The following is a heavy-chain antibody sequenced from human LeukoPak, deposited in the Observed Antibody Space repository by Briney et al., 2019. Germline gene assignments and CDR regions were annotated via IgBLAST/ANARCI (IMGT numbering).Heavy chain of an antibody. V-gene: IGHV1-18*04. J-gene: IGHJ4*02. CDR1: GYTFTSYG. CDR2: ISAYNGNT. CDR3: ARRAYYGDYGRGYFDY. D-gene: IGHD4-17*01. Sequence: ASVKVSCKASGYTFTSYGISWVRQAPGQGLEWMGWISAYNGNTNYAQKLQGRVTMTTDTSTSTAYMELRSLRSDDTAVYYCARRAYYGDYGRGYFDYWGQGTLVTVSS.